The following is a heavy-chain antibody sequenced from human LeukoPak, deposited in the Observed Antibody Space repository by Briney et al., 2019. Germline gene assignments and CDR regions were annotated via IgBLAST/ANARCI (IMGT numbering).Heavy chain of an antibody. CDR1: GFTFSTFW. D-gene: IGHD1-1*01. Sequence: PRGSLRLSCAASGFTFSTFWMDWVRQAPGRGLEWVANINQDGSEKYYVDSVKGRFTISRDNAKNSLYLQMNSLKAEDTAVYYCTRQLEPHWGQGTLVTVSS. J-gene: IGHJ4*02. V-gene: IGHV3-7*01. CDR2: INQDGSEK. CDR3: TRQLEPH.